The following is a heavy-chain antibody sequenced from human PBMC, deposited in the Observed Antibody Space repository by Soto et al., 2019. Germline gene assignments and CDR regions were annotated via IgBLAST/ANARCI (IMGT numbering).Heavy chain of an antibody. V-gene: IGHV1-46*01. J-gene: IGHJ1*01. Sequence: GASVKVSCKASGYTFTSYYMHWVRQAPGQGLEWMGIINPSGGSTSYAQKFQGRVTMTRDTSTSTVYMELSSLRSEDTAVYYCARGPIAARPAGGLYFQHWGQGTLVTVSS. CDR3: ARGPIAARPAGGLYFQH. CDR2: INPSGGST. D-gene: IGHD6-6*01. CDR1: GYTFTSYY.